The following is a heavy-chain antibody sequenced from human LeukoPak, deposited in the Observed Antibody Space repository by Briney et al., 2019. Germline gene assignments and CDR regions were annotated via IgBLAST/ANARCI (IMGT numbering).Heavy chain of an antibody. CDR2: IIPIFGTA. CDR1: GGTFISYA. Sequence: ASVKVSCKASGGTFISYAISWVRQAPGQGLEWMGGIIPIFGTANYAQKFQGRVTITADKSTSTAYMELSSLRSEDTAVYYCARSKLKLRITMVRGAYYFDYWGQGTLVTVSS. D-gene: IGHD3-10*01. V-gene: IGHV1-69*06. CDR3: ARSKLKLRITMVRGAYYFDY. J-gene: IGHJ4*02.